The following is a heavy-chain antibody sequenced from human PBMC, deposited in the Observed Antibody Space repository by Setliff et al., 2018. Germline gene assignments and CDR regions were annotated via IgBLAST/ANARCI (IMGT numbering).Heavy chain of an antibody. V-gene: IGHV1-18*04. D-gene: IGHD2-2*01. CDR2: ISPHTGVT. Sequence: ASVKVSCKASGYPLTAYYIHWVRQAPGQGLEWMGWISPHTGVTNYAQRLRGRVTMTTDTSTNTAYMELRSLTSDDTAIYYCVRDRHSFVVPPEEAWFDPWGQGTLVTVSS. CDR3: VRDRHSFVVPPEEAWFDP. J-gene: IGHJ5*02. CDR1: GYPLTAYY.